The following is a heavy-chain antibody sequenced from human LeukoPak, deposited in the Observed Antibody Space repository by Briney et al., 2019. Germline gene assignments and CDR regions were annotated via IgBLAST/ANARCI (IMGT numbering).Heavy chain of an antibody. Sequence: VKPSETLSLTCTVSGGSISSYYWGWIRQSPRKGLEWIGNIYYSGDTNYNPSLKSRLSISVDTSNNQFSLKLSSVTAADTAVYYSARQILTAMAYFDYWGQGTLVTVSS. D-gene: IGHD5-18*01. CDR2: IYYSGDT. CDR1: GGSISSYY. J-gene: IGHJ4*02. V-gene: IGHV4-59*08. CDR3: ARQILTAMAYFDY.